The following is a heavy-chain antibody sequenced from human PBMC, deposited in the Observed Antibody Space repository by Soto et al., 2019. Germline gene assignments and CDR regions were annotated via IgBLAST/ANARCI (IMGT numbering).Heavy chain of an antibody. D-gene: IGHD6-19*01. CDR2: INHSGST. V-gene: IGHV4-34*01. Sequence: PSETLSLTCAVYGGSFSGYYWSWIRQPPGKGLEWIGEINHSGSTNYNPSLKSRVTISVDTSKNQFSLKLSSVTAADTAVYYCARVPQYSSGWSRRLYGMDVWGQGNTVTVSS. CDR3: ARVPQYSSGWSRRLYGMDV. CDR1: GGSFSGYY. J-gene: IGHJ6*01.